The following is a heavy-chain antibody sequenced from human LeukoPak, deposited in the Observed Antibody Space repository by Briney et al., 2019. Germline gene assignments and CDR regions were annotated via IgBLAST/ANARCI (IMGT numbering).Heavy chain of an antibody. Sequence: TLSLTCAVYGGSFSGYYWSWIRQPPGKALEWLALIDWDDDKYYSTSLKTRLTISKDTSKNQVVLTMTNMDPVDTATYYCALSTVTTIYWGQGTLVTVSS. J-gene: IGHJ4*02. CDR2: IDWDDDK. CDR1: GGSFSGYY. V-gene: IGHV2-70*01. D-gene: IGHD4-17*01. CDR3: ALSTVTTIY.